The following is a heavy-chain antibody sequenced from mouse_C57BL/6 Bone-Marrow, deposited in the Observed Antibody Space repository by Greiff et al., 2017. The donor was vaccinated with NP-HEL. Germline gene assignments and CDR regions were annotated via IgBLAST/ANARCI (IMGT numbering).Heavy chain of an antibody. CDR3: ARSYYYGSSYAMDY. J-gene: IGHJ4*01. CDR1: GYTFTSYG. CDR2: IYPRSGNT. D-gene: IGHD1-1*01. Sequence: QVQLQQSGAELARPGASVKLSCKASGYTFTSYGISWVKQRPGQGLEWIGEIYPRSGNTYYNEKFKGKATLTADKSSSTAYMELRSLTSEDSAVYFCARSYYYGSSYAMDYWGQGTSVTVSS. V-gene: IGHV1-81*01.